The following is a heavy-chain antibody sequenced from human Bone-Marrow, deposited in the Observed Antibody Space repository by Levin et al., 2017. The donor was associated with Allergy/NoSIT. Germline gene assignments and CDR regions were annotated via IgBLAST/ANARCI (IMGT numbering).Heavy chain of an antibody. J-gene: IGHJ6*02. CDR2: SSSGGSTS. D-gene: IGHD2-2*01. CDR3: AREILTAVHYYYGMDL. Sequence: PGGSLRLSCVASGISLSDYEMNWVRQAPGKGLEWVSFSSSGGSTSWYADSVKGRFTISRDNAKNSLYLQMNSLRADDTAVYYCAREILTAVHYYYGMDLWGQGTTVTVSS. CDR1: GISLSDYE. V-gene: IGHV3-48*03.